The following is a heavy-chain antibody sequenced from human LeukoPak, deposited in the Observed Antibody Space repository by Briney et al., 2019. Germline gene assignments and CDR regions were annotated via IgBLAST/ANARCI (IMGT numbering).Heavy chain of an antibody. CDR3: ARGGRRARFAFDI. V-gene: IGHV3-30*02. J-gene: IGHJ3*02. Sequence: GGSLRLSCAASGFTFSSYGMHWVRQAPGKGLEWVAFIRYDGSNKYYADSVKGRFTISRDNSKNTLYLQMNSLRAEDTAVYYCARGGRRARFAFDIWGQGTMVTVSS. CDR2: IRYDGSNK. D-gene: IGHD3-16*01. CDR1: GFTFSSYG.